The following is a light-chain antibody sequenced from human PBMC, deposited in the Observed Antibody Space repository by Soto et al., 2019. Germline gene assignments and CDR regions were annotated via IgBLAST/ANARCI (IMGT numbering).Light chain of an antibody. CDR2: SNN. CDR1: TSNLGSNY. CDR3: AAWDDSLSGVV. Sequence: QSVLTQPPSASGTPGQRVTISCSGSTSNLGSNYVYWYQQLPGTAPKLLIYSNNQRPSGVPDRFSGSKSGTSASLAISGLRSEDEADCYCAAWDDSLSGVVFGGGTQLTVL. V-gene: IGLV1-47*02. J-gene: IGLJ2*01.